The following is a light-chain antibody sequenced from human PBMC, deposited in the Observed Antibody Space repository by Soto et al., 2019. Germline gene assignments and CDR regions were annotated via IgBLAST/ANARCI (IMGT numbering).Light chain of an antibody. Sequence: DIQLTQSPSFLSASVGDRVTITCRASQGISSYLAWYQQKPGKAPKLLIYAASTLQSGVPSRFSGSGSGTEFTLTISSLQLEDFATYYCQQLNSYLWTFGQGTKVEIK. CDR1: QGISSY. V-gene: IGKV1-9*01. CDR2: AAS. J-gene: IGKJ1*01. CDR3: QQLNSYLWT.